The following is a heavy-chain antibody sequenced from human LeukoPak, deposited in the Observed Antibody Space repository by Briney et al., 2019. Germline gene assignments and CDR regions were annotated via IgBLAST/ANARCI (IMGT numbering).Heavy chain of an antibody. CDR2: INPNSGGT. Sequence: ASVKVSCKASGYTFTGYYMHWVRQAPGQGLEWMGWINPNSGGTNYAQKFQGRVTMTRDTSISTAYMELSSLRSEDTAVYYCATVIGGTRLDAFDIWGQGTMVTVSS. CDR3: ATVIGGTRLDAFDI. CDR1: GYTFTGYY. V-gene: IGHV1-2*02. D-gene: IGHD1-1*01. J-gene: IGHJ3*02.